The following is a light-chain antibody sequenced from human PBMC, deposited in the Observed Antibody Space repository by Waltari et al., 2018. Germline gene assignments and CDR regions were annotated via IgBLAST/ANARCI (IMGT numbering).Light chain of an antibody. J-gene: IGLJ1*01. CDR1: SSNIGINS. CDR2: ENF. V-gene: IGLV1-51*01. CDR3: ETWDSSLSAGV. Sequence: QSVLTQPPSVSAAPGQMVSISCSGSSSNIGINSVSWYQKLPETAPKLLIYENFQRPSGIPHRFYGSKSGTSATLDITGLQTGDEGDYYCETWDSSLSAGVFGTGTKVTDL.